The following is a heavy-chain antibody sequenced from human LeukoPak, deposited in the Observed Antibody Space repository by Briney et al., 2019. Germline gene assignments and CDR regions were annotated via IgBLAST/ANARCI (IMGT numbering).Heavy chain of an antibody. CDR1: GFTFSSYG. V-gene: IGHV3-30*18. CDR3: AKAPPLYGSGSYRGGYFDY. D-gene: IGHD3-10*01. Sequence: GGSLRLSCAASGFTFSSYGMHWVRQAPGKGLEWVAVISYDGSNKYYADSVKGRFTISRDNSKNTLYLQMNSLRAEDTAVYYCAKAPPLYGSGSYRGGYFDYWGQGTLVTVSS. CDR2: ISYDGSNK. J-gene: IGHJ4*02.